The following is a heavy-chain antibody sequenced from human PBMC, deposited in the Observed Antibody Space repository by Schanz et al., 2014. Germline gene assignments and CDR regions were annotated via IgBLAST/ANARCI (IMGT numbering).Heavy chain of an antibody. V-gene: IGHV3-53*01. Sequence: EVQLVESGGGLIQPGGSLRLSCVASGFTVSSNYMSWVRQAPGKGLEWVSVNYSEGKTYYGDSVKGRFTISRDNSKNTLYLQMNSLRDEDTAMYYCAKRCSSTSCSHGAFDIWGQGTMVTVSS. CDR1: GFTVSSNY. J-gene: IGHJ3*02. CDR3: AKRCSSTSCSHGAFDI. D-gene: IGHD2-2*01. CDR2: NYSEGKT.